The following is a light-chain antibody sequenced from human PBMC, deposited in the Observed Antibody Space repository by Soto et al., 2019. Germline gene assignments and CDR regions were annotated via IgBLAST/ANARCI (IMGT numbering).Light chain of an antibody. CDR2: EVT. CDR1: SSDVGDYNY. Sequence: QSALTQPASVSGSPGQSITISCTGTSSDVGDYNYVSWYQHHPGKAPKLMIYEVTNRPSGVSNRFSGSKSGNTASLTISGLQAEDEAEYYCSSYTSSSTYVFGPGTKVTVL. CDR3: SSYTSSSTYV. J-gene: IGLJ1*01. V-gene: IGLV2-14*01.